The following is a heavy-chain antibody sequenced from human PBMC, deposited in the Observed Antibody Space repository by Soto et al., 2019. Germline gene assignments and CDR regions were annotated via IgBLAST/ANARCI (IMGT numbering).Heavy chain of an antibody. CDR3: AKDSPRKLAHWLHT. CDR2: INAHSGGT. CDR1: GFSFTGYY. J-gene: IGHJ5*02. D-gene: IGHD6-6*01. V-gene: IGHV1-2*02. Sequence: ASVKVSCKASGFSFTGYYIHWLRQAPGQGLEWMGWINAHSGGTEYAQKFQGRVTLTRDTSIATAYLTLTSLTSDDTALYYCAKDSPRKLAHWLHTCCQGTHVTVSS.